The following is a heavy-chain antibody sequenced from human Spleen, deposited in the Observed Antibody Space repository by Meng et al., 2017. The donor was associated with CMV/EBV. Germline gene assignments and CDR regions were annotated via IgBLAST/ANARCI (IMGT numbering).Heavy chain of an antibody. Sequence: GESLKISCGASEFSFTNHAISWVRQAPGKGLAWVSGIGDGGNHTYYTDSVKGRFTISRDNSENMVYLQMRNLEVEDTAIYYCAAHLGSLLPLDIFNIWGRGTTVTVSS. CDR2: IGDGGNHT. CDR1: EFSFTNHA. V-gene: IGHV3-23*01. J-gene: IGHJ6*02. CDR3: AAHLGSLLPLDIFNI. D-gene: IGHD3-3*02.